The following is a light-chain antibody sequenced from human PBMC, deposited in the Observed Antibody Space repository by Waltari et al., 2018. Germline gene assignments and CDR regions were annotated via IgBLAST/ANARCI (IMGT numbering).Light chain of an antibody. V-gene: IGKV1-13*02. J-gene: IGKJ5*01. CDR1: QGIRSG. CDR2: DAS. CDR3: QQCLTYPQA. Sequence: AIQLTQSPSSLSASIGDRVTISCQASQGIRSGLAWYQQKPGQPPKLLIYDASTLDSGVPSRFSGSGSGTDFTLTISSLQPEDFATYYCQQCLTYPQAFGQGTRLEIK.